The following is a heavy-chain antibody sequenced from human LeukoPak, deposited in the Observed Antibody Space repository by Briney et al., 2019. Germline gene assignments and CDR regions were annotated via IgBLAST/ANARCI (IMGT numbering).Heavy chain of an antibody. CDR2: IIPILGIA. CDR3: ARGWYYYDSSGYYSDY. D-gene: IGHD3-22*01. V-gene: IGHV1-69*04. J-gene: IGHJ4*02. CDR1: GGTFSSYA. Sequence: SVNVSCKASGGTFSSYAISWVRQAPGQGLEWMGRIIPILGIANYAQKFQGRVTITADKSTSTAYMELSSLRSEDTAVYYCARGWYYYDSSGYYSDYWGQGTLVTVSS.